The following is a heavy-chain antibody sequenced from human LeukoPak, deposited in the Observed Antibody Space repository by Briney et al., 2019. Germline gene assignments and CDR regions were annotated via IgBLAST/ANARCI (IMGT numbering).Heavy chain of an antibody. CDR1: GFTFSSYD. D-gene: IGHD1-26*01. V-gene: IGHV3-13*01. CDR3: ARQNTPHGNFDY. J-gene: IGHJ4*02. Sequence: GGSLKLSCAASGFTFSSYDMHWVRQATGRGLEWVSAIGVAANTFYSGSVKGRFTISRENAKNSLYLLMTSLRAEDTAVYYCARQNTPHGNFDYWGQGILVTVSS. CDR2: IGVAANT.